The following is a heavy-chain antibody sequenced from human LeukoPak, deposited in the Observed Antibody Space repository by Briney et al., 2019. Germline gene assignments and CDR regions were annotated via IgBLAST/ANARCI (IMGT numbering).Heavy chain of an antibody. V-gene: IGHV3-23*01. J-gene: IGHJ4*02. CDR2: ISGSGTST. Sequence: GGSLRLSCAASGFTFSSYAMSWVRQAPGKGLEWVSAISGSGTSTYYADSVKGRFTISRDNSKNTLYLQMNSLRADDTAVYYCAKGPLLGALTPPDYWGQGTLVTVSS. CDR1: GFTFSSYA. D-gene: IGHD1-26*01. CDR3: AKGPLLGALTPPDY.